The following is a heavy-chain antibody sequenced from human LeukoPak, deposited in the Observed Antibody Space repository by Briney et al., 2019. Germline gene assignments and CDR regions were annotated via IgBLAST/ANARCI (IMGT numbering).Heavy chain of an antibody. CDR1: GYTFTSNY. Sequence: ASVKVSCKAFGYTFTSNYMHWVRQAPGQGPEWMGIINPSGGGTNYGQKFQGRVTMTSDMSTSTVYMELSSLRSEDTAVYYCARGAPPNYYDSSGYLDYWGQGTLVTVSS. CDR3: ARGAPPNYYDSSGYLDY. V-gene: IGHV1-46*01. D-gene: IGHD3-22*01. CDR2: INPSGGGT. J-gene: IGHJ4*02.